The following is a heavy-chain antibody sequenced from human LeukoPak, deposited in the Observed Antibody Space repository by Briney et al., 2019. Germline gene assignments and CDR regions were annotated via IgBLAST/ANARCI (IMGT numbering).Heavy chain of an antibody. V-gene: IGHV4-59*13. CDR1: GGSISSYY. Sequence: SETLSLTCTVSGGSISSYYWSWIRQPPGKGLEWIGYIYYSGSTNYNPSLKSRVTISVDTSKNQFSLKLSSVTAADTAVYYCARASGYSGYDADYWGQGTLVTVSS. CDR3: ARASGYSGYDADY. CDR2: IYYSGST. D-gene: IGHD5-12*01. J-gene: IGHJ4*02.